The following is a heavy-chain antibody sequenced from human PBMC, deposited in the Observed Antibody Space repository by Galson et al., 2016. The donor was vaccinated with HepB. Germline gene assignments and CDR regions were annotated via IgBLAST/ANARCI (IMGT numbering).Heavy chain of an antibody. V-gene: IGHV3-23*01. Sequence: SLRLSCAASGFIFSDYAMTWVRQAPGKGLEWVSSLYGGGYGPRYADSVKGQFTISRDNSKNTLYLQMNGLRVEDTAVYYCAKDRGHEPPYYKDVWGNGTTVIVSS. CDR3: AKDRGHEPPYYKDV. D-gene: IGHD3-16*01. CDR1: GFIFSDYA. J-gene: IGHJ6*03. CDR2: LYGGGYGP.